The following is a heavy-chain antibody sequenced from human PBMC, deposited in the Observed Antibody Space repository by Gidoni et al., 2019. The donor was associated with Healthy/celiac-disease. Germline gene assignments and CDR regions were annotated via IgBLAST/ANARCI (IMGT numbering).Heavy chain of an antibody. CDR3: ARAESVIAAHQFDY. CDR2: ISYDGSNK. Sequence: QVQLVESGGGVVQPGRSLRLSWAASGFTFSSYAMHWVRQAPGKGLEWVAVISYDGSNKYYADSVKGRFTISRDNSKNTLYLQMNSLRAEDTAVYYCARAESVIAAHQFDYWGQGTLVTVSS. CDR1: GFTFSSYA. D-gene: IGHD6-6*01. J-gene: IGHJ4*02. V-gene: IGHV3-30-3*01.